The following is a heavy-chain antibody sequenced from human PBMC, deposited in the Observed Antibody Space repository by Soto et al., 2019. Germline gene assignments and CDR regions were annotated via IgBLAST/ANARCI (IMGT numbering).Heavy chain of an antibody. CDR3: AKEVIAARPYYFDY. CDR1: GFTFSSYA. V-gene: IGHV3-23*01. CDR2: ISASGAYT. D-gene: IGHD6-6*01. J-gene: IGHJ4*02. Sequence: GGSLRLSCAASGFTFSSYAVSWARQTPGKGLEWVSTISASGAYTYYADSVKGRFTISRDNSKNTLYLQMRSLRAGDTATYYCAKEVIAARPYYFDYWGQGTLVTVSS.